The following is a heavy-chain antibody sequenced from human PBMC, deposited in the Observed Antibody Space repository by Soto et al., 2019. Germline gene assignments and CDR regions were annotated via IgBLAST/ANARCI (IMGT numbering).Heavy chain of an antibody. Sequence: QVQLQQWGAGLLKPSETLSLTCAVYGGSFSGYYWSWIRQPPGKGLEWIGEITHSGSTNYNPSLRRLVTISVDTSKYQFSLKLSSVTAAATAVYYCARFKVATEAWGYYYDGRDVGGQGTKVTVSS. J-gene: IGHJ6*02. CDR2: ITHSGST. CDR1: GGSFSGYY. CDR3: ARFKVATEAWGYYYDGRDV. V-gene: IGHV4-34*01. D-gene: IGHD5-12*01.